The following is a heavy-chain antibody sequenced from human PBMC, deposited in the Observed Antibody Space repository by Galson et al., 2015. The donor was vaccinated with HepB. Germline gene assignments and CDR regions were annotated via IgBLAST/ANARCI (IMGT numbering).Heavy chain of an antibody. CDR3: AKGTTLGATDVLGAFDI. CDR1: GFSFSSYA. Sequence: SLRLSCAASGFSFSSYAMNWVRQAPGKGLEWVSAISGSGGNTHYTDSVKGRFTISRDNSKNTLYLQMNSLRAEDTAVYYCAKGTTLGATDVLGAFDIWGQGTMVTVSS. D-gene: IGHD1-26*01. CDR2: ISGSGGNT. V-gene: IGHV3-23*01. J-gene: IGHJ3*02.